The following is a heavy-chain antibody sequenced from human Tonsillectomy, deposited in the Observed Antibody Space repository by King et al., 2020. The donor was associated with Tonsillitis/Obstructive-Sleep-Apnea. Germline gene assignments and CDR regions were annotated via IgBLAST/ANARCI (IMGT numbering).Heavy chain of an antibody. CDR1: GFTFSTYE. CDR3: HAPYYPNDH. Sequence: VQLVQSGGGLVQPGGSLRLSCTASGFTFSTYEMNWVRQAPGKGLEWVSYISNSGTTIYYADSVKGRFTISRDNAENSLSLQMNNLRAEDTAVYSCHAPYYPNDHWGQGTLVTVSS. CDR2: ISNSGTTI. D-gene: IGHD2-21*01. V-gene: IGHV3-48*03. J-gene: IGHJ4*02.